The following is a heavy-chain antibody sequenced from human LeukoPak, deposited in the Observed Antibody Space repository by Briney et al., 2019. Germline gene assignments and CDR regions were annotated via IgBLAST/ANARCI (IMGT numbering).Heavy chain of an antibody. J-gene: IGHJ4*02. V-gene: IGHV5-51*01. Sequence: GESLKISCKGFGYIFTNYWIGWVRQMPGEGLEWMAIIYPGDSDTRYSPSFQGQVTMSADKSISTAYLQWSSLKASDTTMYYCARLGGSEDYVYFDYWGQGTLVTVSS. CDR1: GYIFTNYW. CDR3: ARLGGSEDYVYFDY. D-gene: IGHD4-17*01. CDR2: IYPGDSDT.